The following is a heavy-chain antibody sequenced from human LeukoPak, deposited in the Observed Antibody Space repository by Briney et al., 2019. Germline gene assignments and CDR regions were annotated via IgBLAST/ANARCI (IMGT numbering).Heavy chain of an antibody. J-gene: IGHJ4*02. CDR3: AREDSSGWYWVDY. CDR1: GFTFSSYS. Sequence: GGSLRLSCAASGFTFSSYSMNWVRQAPGKGLEWVSSISSSSSYIYYADSVKGRFTISRDNAKNSLYLQMNSLRAEDTAVYYCAREDSSGWYWVDYWGQGTLVTVSS. D-gene: IGHD6-19*01. V-gene: IGHV3-21*01. CDR2: ISSSSSYI.